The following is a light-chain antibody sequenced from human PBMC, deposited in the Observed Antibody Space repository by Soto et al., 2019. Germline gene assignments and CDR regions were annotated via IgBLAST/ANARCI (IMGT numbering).Light chain of an antibody. CDR2: DAS. V-gene: IGKV3-11*01. CDR1: QSVSSY. CDR3: QQRSNWPPYT. J-gene: IGKJ2*01. Sequence: EIVLTQSPATLSLSPGERATRSCRASQSVSSYLAWYQQKPGQAPSLLIYDASNRATGIPARFSGSGSGTDFTLTISSLEPEDFAVDYCQQRSNWPPYTFGQGTKLEIK.